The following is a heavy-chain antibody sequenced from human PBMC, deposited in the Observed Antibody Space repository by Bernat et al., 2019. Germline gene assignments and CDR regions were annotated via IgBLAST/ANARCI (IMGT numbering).Heavy chain of an antibody. V-gene: IGHV4-34*01. D-gene: IGHD2-2*01. CDR2: INHSGST. J-gene: IGHJ4*02. CDR1: GGSFSGYY. Sequence: QVQLQQWGAGLLKPSETLSLPCAVYGGSFSGYYWSWIRQPPGKGLEWIGEINHSGSTNYNPSLKSRVTISVDTSKNQFSLKLSSVTAADTAVYNCAGGRKRLCQMYWGQGTLVTVSS. CDR3: AGGRKRLCQMY.